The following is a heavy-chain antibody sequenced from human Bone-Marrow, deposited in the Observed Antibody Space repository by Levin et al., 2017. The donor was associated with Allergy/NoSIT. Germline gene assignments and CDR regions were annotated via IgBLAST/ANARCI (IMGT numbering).Heavy chain of an antibody. D-gene: IGHD6-25*01. V-gene: IGHV3-48*03. J-gene: IGHJ5*02. Sequence: GGSLRLSCAGSGYSFRSYELNWVRQAPGKGLEWVSYISSSGLTQYYADSVKGRFTISRDNANNSLYLQMNSLRAADTAIYYCARELIATAARRRPDVWFDPRGQGTRVTVSS. CDR3: ARELIATAARRRPDVWFDP. CDR1: GYSFRSYE. CDR2: ISSSGLTQ.